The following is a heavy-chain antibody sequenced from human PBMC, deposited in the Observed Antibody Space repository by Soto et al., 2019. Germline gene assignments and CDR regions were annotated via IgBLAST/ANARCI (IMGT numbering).Heavy chain of an antibody. J-gene: IGHJ4*02. CDR1: GYTLTELS. CDR3: ATDPRSLVGATY. Sequence: DSVQVSCKVSGYTLTELSMHWVRQAPGKGLEWMGGFDPEDGETIYAQKFQGRVTMTEDTSTDTDYMELSSLRSEDTAVYYGATDPRSLVGATYWSQGTLVTV. V-gene: IGHV1-24*01. D-gene: IGHD1-26*01. CDR2: FDPEDGET.